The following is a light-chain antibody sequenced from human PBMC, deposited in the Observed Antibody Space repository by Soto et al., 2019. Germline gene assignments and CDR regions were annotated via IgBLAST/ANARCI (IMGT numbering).Light chain of an antibody. V-gene: IGLV2-14*01. Sequence: QSVLTQPASVSGSPGQSITISCTGTSSDVGGYDHVSWYQQHPGKAPRLMIYDVSNRPSGVSNRFSGSKSANTASLTISGLQAEDEADYYCSSYTSSTVVFAAGTQLTVL. J-gene: IGLJ2*01. CDR3: SSYTSSTVV. CDR1: SSDVGGYDH. CDR2: DVS.